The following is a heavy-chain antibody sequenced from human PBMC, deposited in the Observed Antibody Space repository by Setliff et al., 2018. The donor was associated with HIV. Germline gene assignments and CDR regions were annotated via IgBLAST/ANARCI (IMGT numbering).Heavy chain of an antibody. CDR2: VSYTVTT. CDR3: ARQSTTSRDFDS. CDR1: YATLSTADYY. V-gene: IGHV4-30-4*01. J-gene: IGHJ4*02. D-gene: IGHD2-2*01. Sequence: SETLSLTCTASYATLSTADYYWTWIRQPPGKGLEWIGFVSYTVTTRYSPSLRSRISISIDASKNKFSLQLSSVTAADTAVYYCARQSTTSRDFDSWGQGTLVTVSS.